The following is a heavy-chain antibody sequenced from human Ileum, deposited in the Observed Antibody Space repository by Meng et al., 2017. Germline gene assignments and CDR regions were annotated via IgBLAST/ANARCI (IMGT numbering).Heavy chain of an antibody. V-gene: IGHV4-34*02. CDR3: AREGSWFGADY. D-gene: IGHD3-10*01. CDR1: GASFTGYS. J-gene: IGHJ4*02. CDR2: VNHDGGT. Sequence: QVQLQQGGPGLLKPSETLSLTCTVYGASFTGYSWTWIRQSPGKGLEWIGEVNHDGGTNYSPSLKSRVIISIDTSKNQFSLKLTAVTATDAAVYYCAREGSWFGADYWGQGTLVTASS.